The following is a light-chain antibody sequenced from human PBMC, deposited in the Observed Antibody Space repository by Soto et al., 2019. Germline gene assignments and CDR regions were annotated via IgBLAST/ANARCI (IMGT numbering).Light chain of an antibody. J-gene: IGLJ3*02. CDR1: SSDVGGYNY. V-gene: IGLV2-14*01. Sequence: QPASVSGSPGQSITISCTGTSSDVGGYNYVSWYQQHPGKAPKLIIYEVSYRPSGISYRVSGSKSGNTASLTISGLRAEDEADYYCTSYTSSSTLLFGGGTKLTVL. CDR2: EVS. CDR3: TSYTSSSTLL.